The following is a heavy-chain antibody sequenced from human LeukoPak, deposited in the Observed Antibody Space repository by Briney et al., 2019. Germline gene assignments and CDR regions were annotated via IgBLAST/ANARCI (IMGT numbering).Heavy chain of an antibody. V-gene: IGHV1-69*13. D-gene: IGHD2-15*01. CDR2: IIPIFGTA. Sequence: VASVKVSCKASGGTFSSYAISWVRQAPGQGLEWMGGIIPIFGTANYAQKFQGRVTITADESTSTAYMELSSLRSEDTAVYYCATMRGAITIVSGGAFDIWGQGTMVTVSS. CDR3: ATMRGAITIVSGGAFDI. J-gene: IGHJ3*02. CDR1: GGTFSSYA.